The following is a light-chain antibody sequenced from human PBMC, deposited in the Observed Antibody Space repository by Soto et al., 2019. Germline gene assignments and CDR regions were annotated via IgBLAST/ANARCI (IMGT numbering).Light chain of an antibody. CDR3: QQYGSSPFT. J-gene: IGKJ3*01. Sequence: EIVLTQSPGTLSLSPGERATLSCRASQSVSSSYLAWYQQKPGQAPRLLIYGASNSAPGIPDRFSGSGSGTDFTLTISRLEPEDFAVYYCQQYGSSPFTFGPGTNVDIK. CDR2: GAS. CDR1: QSVSSSY. V-gene: IGKV3-20*01.